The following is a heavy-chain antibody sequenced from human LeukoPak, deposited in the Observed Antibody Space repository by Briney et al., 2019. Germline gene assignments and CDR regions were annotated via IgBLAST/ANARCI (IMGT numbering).Heavy chain of an antibody. J-gene: IGHJ4*02. V-gene: IGHV1-3*01. CDR3: ASQDCGGGSCYNFDY. D-gene: IGHD2-15*01. CDR2: INAGNGNT. CDR1: GYTFTSYA. Sequence: ASVKVSCKASGYTFTSYAMHRVRQAPGQRLEWMGWINAGNGNTKYSQKFQGRVTITRDTSASTAYMELSSLRSEDTAVYYCASQDCGGGSCYNFDYWGQGTLVTVSS.